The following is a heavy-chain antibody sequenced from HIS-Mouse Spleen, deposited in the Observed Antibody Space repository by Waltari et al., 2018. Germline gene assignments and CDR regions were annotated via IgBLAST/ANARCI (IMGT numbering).Heavy chain of an antibody. J-gene: IGHJ4*02. D-gene: IGHD6-6*01. CDR3: AKDLRPAYSSSPYFDY. CDR1: GFTFAAYA. Sequence: EVQLVESGGGLVQPGRSLRLSCAASGFTFAAYAMLWVRQAPGKGLEWVSGISWNSGSIGYADSVKGRFTISRDNAKNSLYLQMNSLRAEDTALYYCAKDLRPAYSSSPYFDYWGQGTLVTVSS. CDR2: ISWNSGSI. V-gene: IGHV3-9*01.